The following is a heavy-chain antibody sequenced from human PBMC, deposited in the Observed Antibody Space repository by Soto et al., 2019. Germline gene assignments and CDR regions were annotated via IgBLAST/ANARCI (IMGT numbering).Heavy chain of an antibody. CDR1: GFAFSNYW. V-gene: IGHV3-74*03. J-gene: IGHJ4*02. Sequence: EVQLVESGGGLVQPGESLRLSCEASGFAFSNYWMHWVRRAPGKGLEWVSRIKRDGSGTKYAGFVKGRFSISRDNAKIRMYLKLHTLRVEDAAVYYCGKAVPGAAADKWGQGNVV. D-gene: IGHD6-13*01. CDR3: GKAVPGAAADK. CDR2: IKRDGSGT.